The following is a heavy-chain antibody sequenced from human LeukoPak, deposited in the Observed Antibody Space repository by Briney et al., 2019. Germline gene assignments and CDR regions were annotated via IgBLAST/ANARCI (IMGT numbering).Heavy chain of an antibody. D-gene: IGHD6-19*01. CDR3: ARGGSLGY. CDR1: GFTFSSYE. CDR2: ISSSGSAI. V-gene: IGHV3-48*03. Sequence: TGGSLSLSCAGSGFTFSSYEMDWVRQAPGKGLEWVSKISSSGSAIYYADSVKGRFTISRDNAKSTLYLQMNSLRAEDTAVYCCARGGSLGYWGQGTLVTVST. J-gene: IGHJ4*02.